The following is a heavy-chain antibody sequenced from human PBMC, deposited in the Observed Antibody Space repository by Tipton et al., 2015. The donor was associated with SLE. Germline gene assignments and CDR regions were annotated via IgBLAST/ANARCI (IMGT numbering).Heavy chain of an antibody. V-gene: IGHV1-69*06. CDR3: ATAFQLLSYFDS. Sequence: QSGPEVKKPGSSVKVSCKASGGTFSSYAISWVRQAPGQGLEWMGGIIPIFGTANYAQKFQGRVTMTEDKSTDTAYMELSSLRSEDTAVYYCATAFQLLSYFDSWGQGTLVTVSS. CDR1: GGTFSSYA. J-gene: IGHJ4*02. D-gene: IGHD2-2*01. CDR2: IIPIFGTA.